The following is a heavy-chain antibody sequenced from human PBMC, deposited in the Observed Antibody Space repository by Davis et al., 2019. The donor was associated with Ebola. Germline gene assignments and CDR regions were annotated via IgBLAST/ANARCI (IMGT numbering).Heavy chain of an antibody. D-gene: IGHD2-15*01. J-gene: IGHJ2*01. CDR2: INHSGST. CDR1: GGSFSGYY. V-gene: IGHV4-34*01. CDR3: ARLEYCSGGSCYSMSHWYFDL. Sequence: SETLSLTCAVYGGSFSGYYWSWIRQPPGKGLEWIGEINHSGSTNYNPSLKSRVTISVDTSKNQFSLKLSSVTAADTAVYYCARLEYCSGGSCYSMSHWYFDLWGRGTLVTVSS.